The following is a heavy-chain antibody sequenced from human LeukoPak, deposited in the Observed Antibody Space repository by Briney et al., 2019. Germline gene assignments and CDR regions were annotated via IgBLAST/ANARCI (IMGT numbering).Heavy chain of an antibody. D-gene: IGHD3-22*01. V-gene: IGHV3-15*01. CDR1: GFTFSNAW. Sequence: PGGSLRLSCAASGFTFSNAWMSWVRQAPGKGLEWVGRIKSKTDGGTTDYADSVKGRFTISRDSSKNTLYLQMNTLRAEDTAVYYCARNYYDSSGYYYSLDYWGQGTLVTVSS. CDR3: ARNYYDSSGYYYSLDY. CDR2: IKSKTDGGTT. J-gene: IGHJ4*02.